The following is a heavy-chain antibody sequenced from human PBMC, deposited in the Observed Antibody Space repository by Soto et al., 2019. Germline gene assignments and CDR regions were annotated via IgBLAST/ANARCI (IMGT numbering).Heavy chain of an antibody. Sequence: GASVKVSCKVSGHTFTAYYIHWVRLAPGQGLEWMGWINPNSGGTNYAEKFQGRVTMTRDTSISTAYMELSSLRSDDTAVYYCARDHGWWSFDYWGQGALVTVSS. CDR1: GHTFTAYY. J-gene: IGHJ4*02. V-gene: IGHV1-2*02. CDR2: INPNSGGT. D-gene: IGHD2-8*02. CDR3: ARDHGWWSFDY.